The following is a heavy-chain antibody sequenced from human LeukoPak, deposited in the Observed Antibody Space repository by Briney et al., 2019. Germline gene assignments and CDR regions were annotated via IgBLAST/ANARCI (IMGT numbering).Heavy chain of an antibody. D-gene: IGHD6-19*01. V-gene: IGHV3-30*04. CDR2: ISYDGSNK. Sequence: GGSLRLSCAASGFTFSSYAMNWVRQAPGKGLEWVAVISYDGSNKYYADSVKGRFTISRDNSKNTLYLQMNSLRAEDTAVYYCARGIAVAGIPYYYGMDVWGQGTTVTVSS. J-gene: IGHJ6*02. CDR1: GFTFSSYA. CDR3: ARGIAVAGIPYYYGMDV.